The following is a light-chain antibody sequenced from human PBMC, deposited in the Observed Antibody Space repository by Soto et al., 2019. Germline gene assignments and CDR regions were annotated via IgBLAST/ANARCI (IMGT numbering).Light chain of an antibody. Sequence: QSVLTQPPSASGTPGQRVTISCSGSSSNIGINYVYWYQQLPGTAPKLLIYRNNQRPSGVPGRFSGSKSGTSASLAISGLQSEDEAEYYCAAWDDSLNGRVFGGGTKLTVL. J-gene: IGLJ3*02. V-gene: IGLV1-47*01. CDR3: AAWDDSLNGRV. CDR2: RNN. CDR1: SSNIGINY.